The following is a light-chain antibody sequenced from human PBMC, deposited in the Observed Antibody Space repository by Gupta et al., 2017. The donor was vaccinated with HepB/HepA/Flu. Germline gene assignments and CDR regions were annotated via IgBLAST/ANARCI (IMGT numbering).Light chain of an antibody. J-gene: IGLJ2*01. Sequence: QSALTQPRSVSGSPGQSVTISCTGTSSDVGDYNYVSWYQQHPGKAPKLMIFDVSKRPSGVPDRFSGSKSGNTASLTISGLQADDEAYYYCCSYAGSYTWVFGGGTKLTVI. CDR3: CSYAGSYTWV. CDR1: SSDVGDYNY. V-gene: IGLV2-11*01. CDR2: DVS.